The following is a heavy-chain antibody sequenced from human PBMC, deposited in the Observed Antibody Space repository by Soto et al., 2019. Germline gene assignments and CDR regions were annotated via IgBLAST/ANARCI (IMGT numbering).Heavy chain of an antibody. CDR1: GFTFRTFA. V-gene: IGHV3-30*04. D-gene: IGHD2-15*01. CDR3: TTEPDPRYRSGGTWYLVIDYPYYGMDV. Sequence: QVQLVESGGGVVQPGKSLRLSCVASGFTFRTFALHWVRQAPGKGLEWVAVISYDGRNPYYAAPVKGRFTISRDDIKNRLYLQMDSLKTEDTAIYYCTTEPDPRYRSGGTWYLVIDYPYYGMDVWGQGTTVTVSS. CDR2: ISYDGRNP. J-gene: IGHJ6*02.